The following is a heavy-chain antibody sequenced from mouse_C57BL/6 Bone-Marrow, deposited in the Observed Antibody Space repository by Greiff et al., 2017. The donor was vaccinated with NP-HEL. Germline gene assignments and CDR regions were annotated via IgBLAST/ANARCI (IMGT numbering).Heavy chain of an antibody. J-gene: IGHJ4*01. CDR3: ARKSSLITTVVEYAMDY. CDR1: GFSLTSYA. Sequence: QVQLQQSGPGLVAPSQSLSITCTVSGFSLTSYAISWVRQPPGKGLEWLGVIWTGGGTNYNSALKSRLSISKDNSKSQVFLKMNSLQTDDTARYYCARKSSLITTVVEYAMDYWGQGTSVTVSS. CDR2: IWTGGGT. D-gene: IGHD1-1*01. V-gene: IGHV2-9-1*01.